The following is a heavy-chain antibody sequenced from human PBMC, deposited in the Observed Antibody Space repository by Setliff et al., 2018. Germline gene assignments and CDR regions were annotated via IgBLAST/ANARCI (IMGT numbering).Heavy chain of an antibody. CDR1: GASITNINYY. CDR2: IFYSGRT. J-gene: IGHJ4*02. D-gene: IGHD3-16*01. CDR3: ARLPNYVWGSPVDY. V-gene: IGHV4-39*01. Sequence: LSLTCTVSGASITNINYYWGLIRQPPGKGLEWIGSIFYSGRTFNNPSLKSRVTISVDTSKNQFSLTLSSVTAADTAVYYCARLPNYVWGSPVDYWGQGALVTVSS.